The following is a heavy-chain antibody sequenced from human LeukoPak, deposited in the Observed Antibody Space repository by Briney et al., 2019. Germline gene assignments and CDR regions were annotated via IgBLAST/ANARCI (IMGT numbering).Heavy chain of an antibody. CDR1: GFTVSSYG. CDR2: ISGSSGST. J-gene: IGHJ4*02. V-gene: IGHV3-23*01. D-gene: IGHD5/OR15-5a*01. CDR3: ANSVLG. Sequence: GGSLRLSCAASGFTVSSYGMSWVRQAPGKGLEGVSGISGSSGSTDYADSVKGRSTISRDNSKNTVYLQMNSLRAEDTAVYYCANSVLGWGQGTLVTVSS.